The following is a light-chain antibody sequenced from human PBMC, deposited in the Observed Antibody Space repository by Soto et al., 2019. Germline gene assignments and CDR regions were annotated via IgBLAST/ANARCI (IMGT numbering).Light chain of an antibody. CDR1: QNINNW. CDR2: QAS. Sequence: DIQLTQSPSTLSASVGDRVTITCRASQNINNWLAWYQQKPGRAPKFLIYQASILESGVPSRFSGSGSGTEFTLTIDSLQPDDFATYYCQRYSMYWVTFGGGTKVEI. V-gene: IGKV1-5*03. CDR3: QRYSMYWVT. J-gene: IGKJ4*01.